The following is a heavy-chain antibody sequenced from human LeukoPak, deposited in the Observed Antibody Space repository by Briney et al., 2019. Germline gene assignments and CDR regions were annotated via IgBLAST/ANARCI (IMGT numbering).Heavy chain of an antibody. CDR1: GFTFSSYA. CDR2: ISGSGGST. CDR3: AKLDHWGTDY. V-gene: IGHV3-23*01. D-gene: IGHD3-16*01. Sequence: GASLIPSSAASGFTFSSYAMSCVRQAPGKVLEWVSAISGSGGSTYYADSVKGRFTISRYNSKNTLYLQMNSLRAEDTAVYYCAKLDHWGTDYWGQGTLVTVSS. J-gene: IGHJ4*02.